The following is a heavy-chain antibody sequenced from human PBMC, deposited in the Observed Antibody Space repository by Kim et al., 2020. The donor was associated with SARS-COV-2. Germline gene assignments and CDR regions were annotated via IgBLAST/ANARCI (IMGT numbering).Heavy chain of an antibody. J-gene: IGHJ4*02. V-gene: IGHV1-46*01. CDR2: INPSGGST. Sequence: ASVKVSCKASGYTFTSYYMHWVRQAPGQGLEWMGIINPSGGSTSYAQKFQGRVTMTRDTSTSTVYMELSSLRSEDTAVYYCARGGQSSSSWSLLAVHVDYLDYWGQGTLVTVSS. D-gene: IGHD6-13*01. CDR1: GYTFTSYY. CDR3: ARGGQSSSSWSLLAVHVDYLDY.